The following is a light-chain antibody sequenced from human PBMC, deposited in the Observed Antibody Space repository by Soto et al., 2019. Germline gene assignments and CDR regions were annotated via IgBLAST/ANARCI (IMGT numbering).Light chain of an antibody. CDR3: QQYYGTPWT. CDR2: WAS. J-gene: IGKJ1*01. V-gene: IGKV4-1*01. CDR1: QSVLYSSNNKNY. Sequence: DIVMTQSPDPLAVSLGERATINCKSSQSVLYSSNNKNYLAWYQHKPGQPPKLLIYWASTRESGVPGRFSGSGSGTDFTLTISSLQAEDVAVYYCQQYYGTPWTFGQGTKVEIK.